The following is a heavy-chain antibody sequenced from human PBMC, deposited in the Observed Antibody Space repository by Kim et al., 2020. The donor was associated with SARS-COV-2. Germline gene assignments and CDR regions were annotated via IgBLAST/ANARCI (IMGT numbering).Heavy chain of an antibody. Sequence: ASVKVSCKVSGYTLSELSMHWVRQARGEGLEWMGGFDPENGETVYAPEFQDRVTMTDDTATDTGYMELSDLSSDDSAAYFFATYAWQSRWFDLWGQGTVV. D-gene: IGHD2-2*01. V-gene: IGHV1-24*01. CDR2: FDPENGET. CDR3: ATYAWQSRWFDL. J-gene: IGHJ5*02. CDR1: GYTLSELS.